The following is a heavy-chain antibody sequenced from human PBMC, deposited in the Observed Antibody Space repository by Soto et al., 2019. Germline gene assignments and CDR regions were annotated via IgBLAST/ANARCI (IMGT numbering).Heavy chain of an antibody. CDR1: GFTFSSYD. Sequence: QVHLVESGGGVVQPGRALRLSCAASGFTFSSYDMHWVRQGPGKGLEWVAVISHDGGLTYYADSVQGRFIISRDNSKNILYLQINSLRAEDTAVYFRAKTFYDFWSGPPGFWGQGTLITVSS. V-gene: IGHV3-30*18. CDR2: ISHDGGLT. J-gene: IGHJ4*02. D-gene: IGHD3-3*01. CDR3: AKTFYDFWSGPPGF.